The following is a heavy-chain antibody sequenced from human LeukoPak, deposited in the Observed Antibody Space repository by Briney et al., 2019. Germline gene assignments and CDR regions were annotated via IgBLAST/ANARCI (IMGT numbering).Heavy chain of an antibody. Sequence: GGSLRLSCAASGFTFSIYVVHCARQAPGKGLEWVAVISYDGSNKYYADSVKGRFTISRDNSKNTLYLQMNSLRAEDTAVYYCAKLPKGGVVRRLSYYGMDVWGQGTTVTVSS. CDR1: GFTFSIYV. CDR3: AKLPKGGVVRRLSYYGMDV. D-gene: IGHD3-3*01. J-gene: IGHJ6*02. CDR2: ISYDGSNK. V-gene: IGHV3-30*18.